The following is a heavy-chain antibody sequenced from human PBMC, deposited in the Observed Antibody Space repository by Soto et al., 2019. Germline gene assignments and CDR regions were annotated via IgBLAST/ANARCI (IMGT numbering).Heavy chain of an antibody. J-gene: IGHJ3*02. V-gene: IGHV3-30-3*01. CDR1: GFTFSSYA. D-gene: IGHD2-21*01. Sequence: QVQLVESGGGVVQPGRSLRLSCAASGFTFSSYAMHWVRQAPGKGLEWVAVISYDGSNKYYADSVKGRFTISRDNSTNTLYLQMNSLRAEDTAVYYCARARRDNDAFDIWGQGTMVTVSS. CDR3: ARARRDNDAFDI. CDR2: ISYDGSNK.